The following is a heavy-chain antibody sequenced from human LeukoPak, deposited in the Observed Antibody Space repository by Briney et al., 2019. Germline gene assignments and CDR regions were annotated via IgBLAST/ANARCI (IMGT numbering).Heavy chain of an antibody. CDR2: VWFDGTNK. CDR3: AKRSPYYFDY. J-gene: IGHJ4*02. V-gene: IGHV3-33*06. CDR1: GFTFSRHG. Sequence: GGSLRLSCAASGFTFSRHGMHWVRQAPGKGLEWVAHVWFDGTNKYYAASVEGRFTISRDNSKNTLYLQMSSLRAEDTAVYYCAKRSPYYFDYWGQGTLVTVSS.